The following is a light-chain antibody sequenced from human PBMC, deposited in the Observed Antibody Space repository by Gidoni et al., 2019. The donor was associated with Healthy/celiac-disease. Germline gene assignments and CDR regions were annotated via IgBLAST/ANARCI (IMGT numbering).Light chain of an antibody. CDR2: GAP. V-gene: IGKV3-15*01. Sequence: EIVMPQSPATLSVSPGERATLSCRASQSVSSNLAWYQQKPGQAPRLLISGAPTRATGIPARFSGSGSGTEFTLTISSLQSEDFAVYYCQQYNNWPPRTFGQGTKVEIK. J-gene: IGKJ1*01. CDR1: QSVSSN. CDR3: QQYNNWPPRT.